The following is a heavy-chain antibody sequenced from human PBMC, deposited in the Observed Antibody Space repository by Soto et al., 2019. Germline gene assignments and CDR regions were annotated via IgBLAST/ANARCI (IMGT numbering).Heavy chain of an antibody. CDR3: VRGIRGGYRYGPIDS. Sequence: SVKVSCKASGGSFSSYTFSWVRRAPGRGLEWRGGIIPLGGTTNNAQRFQGRVTITADKSTSTVYMEASSLKSEDTAVYYCVRGIRGGYRYGPIDSWGQGTLVTVSS. D-gene: IGHD5-18*01. CDR1: GGSFSSYT. V-gene: IGHV1-69*06. CDR2: IIPLGGTT. J-gene: IGHJ4*02.